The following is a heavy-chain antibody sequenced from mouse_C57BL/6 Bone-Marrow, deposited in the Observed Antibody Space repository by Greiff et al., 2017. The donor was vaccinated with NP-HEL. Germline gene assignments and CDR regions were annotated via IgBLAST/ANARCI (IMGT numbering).Heavy chain of an antibody. D-gene: IGHD2-3*01. J-gene: IGHJ3*01. CDR1: GYTFTSYW. Sequence: QVQLKQPGAELVMPGASVKLSCKASGYTFTSYWMHWVKQRPGQGLEWIGMIHPNSGSTNYNEKFKSKATLTVDKSSSTAYMQLSSLTSEDSAVYYCARGGGYYAWFAYWGQGTLVTVSA. CDR2: IHPNSGST. V-gene: IGHV1-64*01. CDR3: ARGGGYYAWFAY.